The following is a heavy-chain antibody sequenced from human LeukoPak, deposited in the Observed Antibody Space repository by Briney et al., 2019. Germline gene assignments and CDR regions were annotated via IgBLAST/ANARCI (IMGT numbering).Heavy chain of an antibody. J-gene: IGHJ4*02. D-gene: IGHD1-14*01. CDR3: ARAPGALSGIDY. CDR2: IYSGGST. Sequence: GGSLRLSCAASGFTVSSNYMSWVRQAPGKGLEWVSVIYSGGSTYYADSAKGRFTISRDNSKNTLYLQMNSLRAEDTAVYYCARAPGALSGIDYWGQGTLVTVSS. CDR1: GFTVSSNY. V-gene: IGHV3-53*01.